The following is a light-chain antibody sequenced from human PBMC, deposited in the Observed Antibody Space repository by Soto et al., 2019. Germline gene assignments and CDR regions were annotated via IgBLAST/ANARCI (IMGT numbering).Light chain of an antibody. CDR3: QQVDSYPRT. V-gene: IGKV1-9*01. J-gene: IGKJ3*01. Sequence: IQLTQSPSSLSASVGDTVTITCRASQAIGSYFAWYQQRPGTAPKLLIYSASTLHSVFPSRFSGSGSGTDFTLTISSLQPEDFATYYCQQVDSYPRTFGPGTPVEI. CDR2: SAS. CDR1: QAIGSY.